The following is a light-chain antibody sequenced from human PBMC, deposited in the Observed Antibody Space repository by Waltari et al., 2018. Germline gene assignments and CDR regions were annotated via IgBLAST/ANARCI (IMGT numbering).Light chain of an antibody. V-gene: IGLV2-14*03. CDR3: SSYTSSSTRV. CDR1: SSDVGGYTL. J-gene: IGLJ1*01. Sequence: QSALTQPASVSGFPGQSVSISCSGTSSDVGGYTLVSWYQQHPGKAPQLMIYDVANRPSGVSNRFSGSKSGNTASLTISGLQAEDEADYYCSSYTSSSTRVFGTGTKVTVL. CDR2: DVA.